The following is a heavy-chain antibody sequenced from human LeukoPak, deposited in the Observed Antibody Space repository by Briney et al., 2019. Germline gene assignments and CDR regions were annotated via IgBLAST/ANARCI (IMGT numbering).Heavy chain of an antibody. CDR1: GFTVSSNY. CDR3: AKFFSSGVAGIDY. Sequence: GGSLRLSCAASGFTVSSNYMSWVRQAPGKGLEWVSVIYSGGSTYYADSVKGRFTISRDNSKNTLYLQMNSLRAEDTAVYYCAKFFSSGVAGIDYWGQGTLVTVSS. V-gene: IGHV3-53*01. D-gene: IGHD6-19*01. J-gene: IGHJ4*02. CDR2: IYSGGST.